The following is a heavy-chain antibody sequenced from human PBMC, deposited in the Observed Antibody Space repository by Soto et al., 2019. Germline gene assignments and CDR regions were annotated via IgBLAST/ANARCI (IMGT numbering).Heavy chain of an antibody. D-gene: IGHD3-3*01. CDR2: ISSSSSYI. J-gene: IGHJ3*02. CDR1: GFTFSSYS. V-gene: IGHV3-21*01. Sequence: EVQLVESGGGLVKPGGSLRLSCAASGFTFSSYSMNWVRQAPGKGLEWVSSISSSSSYIYYADSVKGRFTISRDNAKNSLYLQKNSLRAEDTAVYYCARDSVLRFLEWLLAGAFDIWGQGTMVTVSS. CDR3: ARDSVLRFLEWLLAGAFDI.